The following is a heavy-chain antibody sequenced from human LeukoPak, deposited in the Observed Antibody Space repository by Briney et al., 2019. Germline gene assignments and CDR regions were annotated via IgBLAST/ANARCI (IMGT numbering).Heavy chain of an antibody. CDR2: INPNSGGT. V-gene: IGHV1-2*02. CDR3: AIPLGYCSGGSCYDGVNWFDP. Sequence: ASVKVSSNASGYTFTGYYMHWVRQAPGQGLQWMGWINPNSGGTNYAQKFQGRVTMTRDTSISTAYMELSSLRSDDTAVYYCAIPLGYCSGGSCYDGVNWFDPWGQGTLVTVSS. D-gene: IGHD2-15*01. CDR1: GYTFTGYY. J-gene: IGHJ5*02.